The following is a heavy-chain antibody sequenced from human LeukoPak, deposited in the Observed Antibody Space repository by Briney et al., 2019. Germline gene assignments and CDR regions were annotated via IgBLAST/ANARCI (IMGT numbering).Heavy chain of an antibody. CDR1: GFTFSDYY. CDR2: ISSSGSTI. D-gene: IGHD2-2*01. J-gene: IGHJ6*03. CDR3: ARLGDCSSTSCCYDYYYMDL. Sequence: SGGSLRLSCAASGFTFSDYYMSWIRQAPGKGLEWVSYISSSGSTIYYADSVKGRFTISRDNAKNSLYLQMNSLRAEDTAVYYGARLGDCSSTSCCYDYYYMDLWGKGTTVTVSS. V-gene: IGHV3-11*04.